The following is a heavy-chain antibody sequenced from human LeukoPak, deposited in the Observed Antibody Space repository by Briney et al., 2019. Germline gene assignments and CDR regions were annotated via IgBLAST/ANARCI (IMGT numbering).Heavy chain of an antibody. CDR1: GFTFSTYP. J-gene: IGHJ3*02. V-gene: IGHV3-23*01. CDR2: ITGSSLST. D-gene: IGHD6-6*01. Sequence: GGSLRLSCAGSGFTFSTYPMSWVRQAPGKGLEWVSSITGSSLSTYYADSVKGRFTISRDNSKKTLYLQMNSLRAEDTAVYYCAREKQLVPDDFDIWGQGTMVTVSS. CDR3: AREKQLVPDDFDI.